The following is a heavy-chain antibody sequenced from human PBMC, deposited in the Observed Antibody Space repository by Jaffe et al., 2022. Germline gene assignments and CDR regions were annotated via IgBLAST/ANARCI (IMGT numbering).Heavy chain of an antibody. J-gene: IGHJ4*02. CDR3: AHRQRGSGDLLWFRELSPRSYYFDY. Sequence: QITLKESGPTLVKPTQTLTLTCTFSGFSLSTSGVGVGWIRQPPGKALEWLALIYWNDDKRYSPSLKSRLTITKDTSKNQVVLTMTNMDPVDTATYYCAHRQRGSGDLLWFRELSPRSYYFDYWGQGTLVTVSS. CDR2: IYWNDDK. D-gene: IGHD3-10*01. CDR1: GFSLSTSGVG. V-gene: IGHV2-5*01.